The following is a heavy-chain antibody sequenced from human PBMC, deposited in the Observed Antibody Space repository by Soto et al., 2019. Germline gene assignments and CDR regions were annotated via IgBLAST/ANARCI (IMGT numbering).Heavy chain of an antibody. CDR2: INPNSGGT. Sequence: ASVKVSCKAFGYTFTGYYMHWVRQAPGQGLEWMGWINPNSGGTNYAQKFQGWVTMTRDTSISTAYMELSRLRSDDTAVYYCARDRDSGYDFGTSKPHDAFDIWGQGTMVTVSS. V-gene: IGHV1-2*04. J-gene: IGHJ3*02. CDR1: GYTFTGYY. CDR3: ARDRDSGYDFGTSKPHDAFDI. D-gene: IGHD5-12*01.